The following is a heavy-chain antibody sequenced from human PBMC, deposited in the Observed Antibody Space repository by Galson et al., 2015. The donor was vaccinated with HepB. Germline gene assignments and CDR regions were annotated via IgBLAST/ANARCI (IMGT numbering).Heavy chain of an antibody. J-gene: IGHJ4*02. V-gene: IGHV3-73*01. CDR1: GFTFSGSD. CDR2: IRGKPNNHAT. D-gene: IGHD3-3*01. CDR3: FGEGGY. Sequence: SLRLSCAASGFTFSGSDVHWVRQASGKGREWVGHIRGKPNNHATAYAASVKGRFTISRDDSETTAYLQMSTLRTEDTAVYYCFGEGGYWGQGTLVTVSS.